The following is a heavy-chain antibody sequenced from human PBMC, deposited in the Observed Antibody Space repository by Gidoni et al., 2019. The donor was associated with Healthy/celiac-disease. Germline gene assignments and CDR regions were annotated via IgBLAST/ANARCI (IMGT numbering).Heavy chain of an antibody. Sequence: EVQLLESGGGLVQPGGSLRLPCAASGFTFSSYAMSWVRQASGKGLEWVSAISGSGGSTYYADSVKGRFTISRDNSKNTLYLQMNSLGAEDTAVYYCAVGREDYYGMDVWGQGTTVTVSS. J-gene: IGHJ6*02. V-gene: IGHV3-23*01. D-gene: IGHD1-26*01. CDR1: GFTFSSYA. CDR2: ISGSGGST. CDR3: AVGREDYYGMDV.